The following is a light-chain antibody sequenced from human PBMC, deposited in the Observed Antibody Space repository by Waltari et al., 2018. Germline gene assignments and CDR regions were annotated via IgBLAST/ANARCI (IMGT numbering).Light chain of an antibody. CDR3: QQRSNWPIT. J-gene: IGKJ5*01. CDR1: QRVNTY. CDR2: DAS. Sequence: EIVLTQSPATLSLSPGERATLSCRASQRVNTYLPWYQQKLGQSPRLLIYDASKRATGIPARFSGSGSGTDFTLTISSLEPDDFALYYCQQRSNWPITFGQGTRLEI. V-gene: IGKV3-11*01.